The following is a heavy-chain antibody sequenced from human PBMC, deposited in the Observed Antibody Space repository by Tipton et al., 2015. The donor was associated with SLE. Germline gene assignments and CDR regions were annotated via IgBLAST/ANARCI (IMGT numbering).Heavy chain of an antibody. V-gene: IGHV4-4*07. CDR3: ARASRGRVSTPDNLLRPGARFDY. J-gene: IGHJ4*02. D-gene: IGHD3-10*01. CDR2: IYTSGGT. CDR1: GGSISHYY. Sequence: TLSLTCTVSGGSISHYYWSWIRQPAGKGLEWIGRIYTSGGTNYNPSLESRVTISVDASNSQLSLKLFSVTAADTAVYYCARASRGRVSTPDNLLRPGARFDYWGQGTLTTVSS.